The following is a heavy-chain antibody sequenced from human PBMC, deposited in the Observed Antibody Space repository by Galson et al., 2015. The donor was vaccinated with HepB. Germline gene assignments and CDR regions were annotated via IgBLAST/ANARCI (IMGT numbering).Heavy chain of an antibody. J-gene: IGHJ4*02. Sequence: SLRLSCAASGFTFSSYAMTWVRQAPGKGLEWVSTLSGSGGSTYHADSVKGRFTISRDDSKNTLFLQMNSLRPEDTAVYYCAKGISGSYYSGTDYWGQGTLVTVSS. CDR1: GFTFSSYA. CDR3: AKGISGSYYSGTDY. V-gene: IGHV3-23*01. CDR2: LSGSGGST. D-gene: IGHD1-26*01.